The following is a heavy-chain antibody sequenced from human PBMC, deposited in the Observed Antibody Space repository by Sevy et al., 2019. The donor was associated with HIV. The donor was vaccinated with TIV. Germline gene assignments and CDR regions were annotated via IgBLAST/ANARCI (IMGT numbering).Heavy chain of an antibody. V-gene: IGHV3-33*01. J-gene: IGHJ4*02. CDR2: IWYDGSNK. D-gene: IGHD3-22*01. CDR3: AMNYYDSSGSSFFFDY. Sequence: GGSLRLSCAASGFTFSSYGMHWVRQAPGKGLEWVAVIWYDGSNKYYAVSVKGRFTISRDNSKNTLYLQMNSPRAEDTAVYYCAMNYYDSSGSSFFFDYWGQGTLVTVSS. CDR1: GFTFSSYG.